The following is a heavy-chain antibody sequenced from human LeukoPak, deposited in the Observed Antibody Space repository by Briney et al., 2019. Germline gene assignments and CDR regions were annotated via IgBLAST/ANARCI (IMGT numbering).Heavy chain of an antibody. V-gene: IGHV4-30-2*01. J-gene: IGHJ4*02. Sequence: PSQTLSLTCAVSGGSISSGGYSWSWIRQPPGKGLEWIGYIYHSGSTYYNPSLKSRVTISVDRSKNQFSLKLSSVTAAYTAVYYCARTNYGGNSPYFDYWGQGTLVTVSS. CDR1: GGSISSGGYS. CDR2: IYHSGST. CDR3: ARTNYGGNSPYFDY. D-gene: IGHD4-23*01.